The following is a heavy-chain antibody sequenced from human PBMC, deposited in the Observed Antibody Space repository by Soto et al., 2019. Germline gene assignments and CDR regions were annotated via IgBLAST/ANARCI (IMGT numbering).Heavy chain of an antibody. D-gene: IGHD3-10*01. CDR1: GFSFKNYA. V-gene: IGHV3-30-3*01. J-gene: IGHJ4*01. CDR2: ISHNDEPKI. Sequence: QVQLVESGGGVVQPGSSLRLSCAASGFSFKNYAFHWVRQAPGKGLEWVALISHNDEPKIFYADSVQGRFTISRDNFKNTVYLQMNSLRDEDTAVYHCARGLRAETYYNAFDYWGQGTQVTVSS. CDR3: ARGLRAETYYNAFDY.